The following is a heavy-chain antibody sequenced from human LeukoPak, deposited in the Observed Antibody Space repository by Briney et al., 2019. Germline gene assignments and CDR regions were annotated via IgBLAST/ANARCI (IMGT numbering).Heavy chain of an antibody. CDR1: GFTFSTYN. D-gene: IGHD1-26*01. CDR3: ARDPYSGNYGDYYYYYMDV. V-gene: IGHV3-21*01. CDR2: ITSSSSYI. J-gene: IGHJ6*03. Sequence: PGESLRLSCAASGFTFSTYNMNWVRQAPGKGLEWVSSITSSSSYIYYADSVKGRFTISRDNAKSSLYLQMNSLRDEHTAVYYCARDPYSGNYGDYYYYYMDVWGKGTTVTISS.